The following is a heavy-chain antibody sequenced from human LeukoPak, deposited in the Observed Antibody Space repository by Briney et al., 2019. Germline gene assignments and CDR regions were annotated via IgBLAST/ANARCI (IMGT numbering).Heavy chain of an antibody. J-gene: IGHJ4*02. Sequence: GGSLRLSCASSGFTFGTYGMNWVRQAPEKGLEWVSYISSRSDSENYADSVKGRFTISRDNSKNTLYLQMNSLRAEDTAVYYCARDPYNSGSSYFDYWGQGTLVTVSS. CDR3: ARDPYNSGSSYFDY. V-gene: IGHV3-48*01. CDR1: GFTFGTYG. CDR2: ISSRSDSE. D-gene: IGHD3-10*01.